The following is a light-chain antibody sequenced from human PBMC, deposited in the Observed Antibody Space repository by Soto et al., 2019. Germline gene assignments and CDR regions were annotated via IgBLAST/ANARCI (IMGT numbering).Light chain of an antibody. CDR1: QSISSW. CDR3: QQYHSYPYA. V-gene: IGKV1-5*01. CDR2: DAS. J-gene: IGKJ2*01. Sequence: DIRMTQSPSTLSASVGDRVTITCRASQSISSWLAWYQQKPGKAPNLLIYDASSLESGVPSRFSGSGSGTEFTLTISSLQPVDFATYYCQQYHSYPYAFGQGTKLEIK.